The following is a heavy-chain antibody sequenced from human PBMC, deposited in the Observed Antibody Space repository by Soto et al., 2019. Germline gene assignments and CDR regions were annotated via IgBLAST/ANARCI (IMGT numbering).Heavy chain of an antibody. V-gene: IGHV4-30-4*01. Sequence: TLSLTCTVSGGSISSGNYYWSWIRQPPGKGLEWIGFISYSGTTHYSASLRSRVSISVDTSKNQFSLDLSSVTAADTAVYYCATGPRGIAVAYRAWGQGTLVTVSS. CDR2: ISYSGTT. D-gene: IGHD6-19*01. CDR3: ATGPRGIAVAYRA. CDR1: GGSISSGNYY. J-gene: IGHJ4*02.